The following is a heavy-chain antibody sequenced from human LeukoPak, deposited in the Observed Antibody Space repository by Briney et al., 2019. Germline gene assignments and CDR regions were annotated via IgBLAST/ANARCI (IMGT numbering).Heavy chain of an antibody. Sequence: GGSLRLSCAASGFTFSSYAMSWVRQAPGKGLEWVSAISGSGGSTYLEPSVRGRFTISRDNSKNTLYLQMNSLRAEDTAVYYCAKCSSIAARPAYFDYWGQGTLVTVS. CDR1: GFTFSSYA. J-gene: IGHJ4*02. CDR2: ISGSGGST. D-gene: IGHD6-6*01. CDR3: AKCSSIAARPAYFDY. V-gene: IGHV3-23*01.